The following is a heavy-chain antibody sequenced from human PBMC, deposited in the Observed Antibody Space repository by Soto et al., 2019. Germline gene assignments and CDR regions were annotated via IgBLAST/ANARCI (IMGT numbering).Heavy chain of an antibody. CDR1: GYTFTSYS. D-gene: IGHD4-4*01. V-gene: IGHV1-3*01. CDR2: INAGNGNT. CDR3: ASSYSNYALIDYYYYGMGV. Sequence: ASVKGSCKASGYTFTSYSIHWVRPAPRQKLEWMGWINAGNGNTKYSQKFQGRVTITRDTSASTAYMELSSLRSEDTAVYYCASSYSNYALIDYYYYGMGVWGQGTTVTVSS. J-gene: IGHJ6*02.